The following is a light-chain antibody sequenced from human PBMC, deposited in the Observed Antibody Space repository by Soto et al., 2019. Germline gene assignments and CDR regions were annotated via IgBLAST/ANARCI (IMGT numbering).Light chain of an antibody. CDR3: KQYGSSPPYT. V-gene: IGKV3-20*01. CDR1: HSVSSSY. J-gene: IGKJ2*01. CDR2: GAS. Sequence: EIVLTQSPGTLSLSPGDRATLSCRASHSVSSSYLAWYQQKPGQAHRLLIYGASSRATGIPDRFSGSGSGTDFSLTISRLEPEDFAVYYCKQYGSSPPYTFGQGTKLEIK.